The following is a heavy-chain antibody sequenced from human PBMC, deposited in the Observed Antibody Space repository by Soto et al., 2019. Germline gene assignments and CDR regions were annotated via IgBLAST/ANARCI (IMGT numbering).Heavy chain of an antibody. D-gene: IGHD2-15*01. Sequence: SGGSLRLSCAASGFTFSSYGMHWVRQAPGKGLEWVAVIWYDGSNKYYADSVKGRFTISRDNSKNTLYLQMSSLRAEDTAVYYCVKGPFPDGCSGGSCYPDDDKYNWFAPWGQGTLVPVSS. CDR3: VKGPFPDGCSGGSCYPDDDKYNWFAP. V-gene: IGHV3-30*02. CDR2: IWYDGSNK. CDR1: GFTFSSYG. J-gene: IGHJ5*02.